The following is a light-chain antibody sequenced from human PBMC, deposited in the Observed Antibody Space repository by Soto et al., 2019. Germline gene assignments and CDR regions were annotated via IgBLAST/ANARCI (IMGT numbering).Light chain of an antibody. V-gene: IGKV1-5*03. CDR1: QSISTW. CDR3: QQYNNYVWT. CDR2: KAS. Sequence: IQMTQSPSTLSASVGDRVTITCRASQSISTWLAWYQQKPGKAPKLLIYKASDLESGVPSRFSGRASGTEFTLTISSLQPDDFATYYCQQYNNYVWTFGQGTKVDIK. J-gene: IGKJ1*01.